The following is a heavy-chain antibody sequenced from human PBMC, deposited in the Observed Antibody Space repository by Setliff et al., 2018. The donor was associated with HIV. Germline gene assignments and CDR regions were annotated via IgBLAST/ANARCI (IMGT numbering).Heavy chain of an antibody. D-gene: IGHD2-8*01. Sequence: ASVKVSCKTSGYTFTGYYVQWVRQAPGQGPEWMGWINPNSGDTNYAQKFQGRVTMTRDTSISTVYMELNRLRSDDTAVYYCARRGHEVYGYYYYYYYMDVWGKGTTVTVSS. CDR3: ARRGHEVYGYYYYYYYMDV. CDR1: GYTFTGYY. V-gene: IGHV1-2*02. CDR2: INPNSGDT. J-gene: IGHJ6*03.